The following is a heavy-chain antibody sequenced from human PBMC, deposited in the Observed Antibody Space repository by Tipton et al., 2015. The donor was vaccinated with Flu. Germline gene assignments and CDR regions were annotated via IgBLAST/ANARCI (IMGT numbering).Heavy chain of an antibody. CDR1: GFTFGAYG. CDR3: ARDSWDFWSGNNWFDP. CDR2: ISASSGHR. V-gene: IGHV3-21*01. Sequence: SLRLSCAASGFTFGAYGMNWVRQTPGKGLEWVSYISASSGHRYYADSVKGRFTISRDNAKTSLYLQMNSLRDEDTAVYYCARDSWDFWSGNNWFDPWGQGTLVTVSS. J-gene: IGHJ5*02. D-gene: IGHD3-3*01.